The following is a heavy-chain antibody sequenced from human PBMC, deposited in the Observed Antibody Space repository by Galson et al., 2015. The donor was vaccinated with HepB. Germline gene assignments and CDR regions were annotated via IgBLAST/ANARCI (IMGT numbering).Heavy chain of an antibody. Sequence: SLRLSCAASGFTFSSYAMHWVRQAPGKGLEYVSAISSNGGSTYYADSVKGRFTISRDNSKNTLYLQMSSLRAEDTAVYYCVKDQIAAADYYYYYGMDVWGQGTTVTVSS. CDR1: GFTFSSYA. CDR3: VKDQIAAADYYYYYGMDV. J-gene: IGHJ6*02. CDR2: ISSNGGST. V-gene: IGHV3-64D*06. D-gene: IGHD6-13*01.